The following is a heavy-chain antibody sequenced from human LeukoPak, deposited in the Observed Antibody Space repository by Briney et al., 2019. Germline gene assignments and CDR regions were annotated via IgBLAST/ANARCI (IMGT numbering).Heavy chain of an antibody. CDR2: ISAYNGNT. CDR1: GYTFTSYG. D-gene: IGHD6-6*01. J-gene: IGHJ3*02. CDR3: ARGWYSSSSLSVGAFDI. V-gene: IGHV1-18*01. Sequence: ASVKVSCKASGYTFTSYGISWVRQAPGQGLEWMGWISAYNGNTNYAQKLQGRVTMTRDTSTSTVYMELSSLRSEDTAVYYCARGWYSSSSLSVGAFDIWGQGTMVTVSS.